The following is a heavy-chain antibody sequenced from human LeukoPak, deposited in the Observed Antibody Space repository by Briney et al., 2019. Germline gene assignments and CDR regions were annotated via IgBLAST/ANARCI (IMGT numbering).Heavy chain of an antibody. D-gene: IGHD2-2*01. Sequence: SETLSLNCAVSGGSISNYYWGWIRQPPGKGLEWIGSIYYSGSTYYNPSLKSRVTISVDTSKNQFSLKLSSVTAADTAVYYCAREVTSTDIVVVPAASSNWFDPWGQGTLVTVSS. CDR2: IYYSGST. J-gene: IGHJ5*02. CDR1: GGSISNYY. V-gene: IGHV4-39*02. CDR3: AREVTSTDIVVVPAASSNWFDP.